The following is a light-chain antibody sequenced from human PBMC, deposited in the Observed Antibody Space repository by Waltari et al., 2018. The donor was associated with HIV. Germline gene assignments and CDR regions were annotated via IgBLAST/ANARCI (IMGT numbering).Light chain of an antibody. CDR3: QQSHSNPRT. CDR1: QSINNY. J-gene: IGKJ1*01. Sequence: DIQLTQSPSSMSASMGDRVTITCRASQSINNYLNWYQQKPGKAPKLLMYTASSLQSGVPSRFSGSGSGTDFTLTISSLQPEDSATYYCQQSHSNPRTFGHGTKVEIK. CDR2: TAS. V-gene: IGKV1-39*01.